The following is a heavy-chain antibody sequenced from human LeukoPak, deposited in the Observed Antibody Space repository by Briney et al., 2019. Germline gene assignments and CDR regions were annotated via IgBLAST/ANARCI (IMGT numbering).Heavy chain of an antibody. V-gene: IGHV3-23*01. CDR2: IIGSGRTT. CDR1: GFTFDNYA. J-gene: IGHJ4*02. D-gene: IGHD6-19*01. CDR3: AKGYSSGWYYFDY. Sequence: GGSLRVSCAAPGFTFDNYAMSSVRQAPGKGLEWVSGIIGSGRTTNYADAVKSRLTISRDNSKNTLSLQMNSLRADDTAVYYCAKGYSSGWYYFDYWGQGTLVTVSS.